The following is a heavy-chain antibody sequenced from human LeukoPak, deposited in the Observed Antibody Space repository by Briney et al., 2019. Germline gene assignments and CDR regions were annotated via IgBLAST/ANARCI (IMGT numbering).Heavy chain of an antibody. D-gene: IGHD1-7*01. CDR1: GFTFTSYG. V-gene: IGHV3-23*01. CDR2: ISGSGGST. J-gene: IGHJ6*03. CDR3: AKRRGLELLYYYYMDV. Sequence: GSLRLSCAASGFTFTSYGMSWVRQAPGKGLEWVSAISGSGGSTYYADSVKGRFTISRDNSKNTLYLQMNSLRAEDTAVYYCAKRRGLELLYYYYMDVWGKGTTVTVSS.